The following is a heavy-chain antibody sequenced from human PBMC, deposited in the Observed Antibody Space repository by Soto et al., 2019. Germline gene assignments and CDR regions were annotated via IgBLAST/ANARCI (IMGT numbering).Heavy chain of an antibody. J-gene: IGHJ4*02. V-gene: IGHV3-21*01. CDR2: ISSSSSYI. Sequence: EVQLVESGGGLVKPGGSLRLSCAASGFTFSSYSMNWVRQAPGKGLEWVSSISSSSSYIYYADSVKGRFTISRDNAKNSLYLQMNSLRAEDTAVYYCARDASGYSCYDSAFDYWGQGTLVTVSS. D-gene: IGHD5-12*01. CDR3: ARDASGYSCYDSAFDY. CDR1: GFTFSSYS.